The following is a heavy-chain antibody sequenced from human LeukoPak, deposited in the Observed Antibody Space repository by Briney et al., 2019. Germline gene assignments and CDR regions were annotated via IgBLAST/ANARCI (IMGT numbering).Heavy chain of an antibody. Sequence: GGSLRLSCAASGFTFSSYAMHWVRQAPGKGLEWVAVISYDGSNKYYADSVKGRFTISRDNSKNTLYLQMNSLRAEDTAVYYCVRAAAGFVLRTANFDYWGQGALVTVSS. CDR2: ISYDGSNK. CDR3: VRAAAGFVLRTANFDY. D-gene: IGHD6-13*01. CDR1: GFTFSSYA. V-gene: IGHV3-30-3*01. J-gene: IGHJ4*02.